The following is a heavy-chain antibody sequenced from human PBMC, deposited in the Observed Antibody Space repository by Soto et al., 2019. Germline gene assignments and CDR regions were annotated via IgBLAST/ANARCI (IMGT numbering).Heavy chain of an antibody. CDR2: IYTSGST. J-gene: IGHJ4*02. CDR1: GGSISSYY. V-gene: IGHV4-4*07. Sequence: QVQLQESGPGLVKPSETLSLTCTVSGGSISSYYWSWIRQPAGKGLEWIGRIYTSGSTNYNPSLKSRVTMSVDTPKNQFPLKLSSVTAAETAVYYCARVLSYYDSSGYYLGYGFDYWGQGTLVTVSS. D-gene: IGHD3-22*01. CDR3: ARVLSYYDSSGYYLGYGFDY.